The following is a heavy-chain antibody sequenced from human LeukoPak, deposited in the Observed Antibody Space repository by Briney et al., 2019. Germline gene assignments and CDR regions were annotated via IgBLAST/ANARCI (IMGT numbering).Heavy chain of an antibody. V-gene: IGHV4-59*01. Sequence: SETLSLNCTVSGGSISSYYWSWIRQPPGKGLEWIGYIYYSGSTNYNPSLKSRVTISVDTSKNQFSLKLSSVTAADTAVYYCAIYSGYDESFDYWGQGTLVTVSS. D-gene: IGHD5-12*01. CDR2: IYYSGST. J-gene: IGHJ4*02. CDR3: AIYSGYDESFDY. CDR1: GGSISSYY.